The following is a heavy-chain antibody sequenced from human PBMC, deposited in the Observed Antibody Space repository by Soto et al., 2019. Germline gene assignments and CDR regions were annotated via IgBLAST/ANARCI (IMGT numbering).Heavy chain of an antibody. J-gene: IGHJ4*02. CDR3: ARATPRYSGSWYEPLDF. V-gene: IGHV4-59*01. CDR1: GGSIRNYY. D-gene: IGHD6-13*01. Sequence: SETLSLTCSVSGGSIRNYYWTWIRQPPGKGLEWVGHIYSSGSTKYNPSLQSRVSISSDMSTNQFSLRLTSVSAADTAIYFCARATPRYSGSWYEPLDFWGQGTLVTVSS. CDR2: IYSSGST.